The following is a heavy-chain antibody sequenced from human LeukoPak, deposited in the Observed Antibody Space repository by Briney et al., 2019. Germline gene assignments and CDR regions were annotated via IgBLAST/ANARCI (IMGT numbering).Heavy chain of an antibody. CDR2: ISSSGSTI. CDR1: GFTFSDYY. D-gene: IGHD5-18*01. V-gene: IGHV3-11*04. CDR3: ARDWSSWPNTAMVTHDDAFDI. Sequence: KTGGSLRLSCAASGFTFSDYYMSWIRQAPGKGLEWVSYISSSGSTIYYADSVKGRFTISRDNAKNSLYLQMNSLRAEDTAVYYCARDWSSWPNTAMVTHDDAFDIWGQGTMVTVSS. J-gene: IGHJ3*02.